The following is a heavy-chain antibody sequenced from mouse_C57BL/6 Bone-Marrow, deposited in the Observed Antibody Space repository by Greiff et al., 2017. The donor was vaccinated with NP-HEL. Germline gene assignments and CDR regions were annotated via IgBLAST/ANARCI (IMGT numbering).Heavy chain of an antibody. V-gene: IGHV5-4*01. Sequence: EVKLMESGGGLVKPGGSLKLSCAASGFTFSSYAMSWVRQTPEKRLEWVATISDGGSYTYYPDNVKGRFTISRDKAKNNLYLQMSHLKSEDTAMYYCAREGTYDWVYYAMDDWGQGTSVTVSS. J-gene: IGHJ4*01. CDR3: AREGTYDWVYYAMDD. CDR1: GFTFSSYA. D-gene: IGHD2-4*01. CDR2: ISDGGSYT.